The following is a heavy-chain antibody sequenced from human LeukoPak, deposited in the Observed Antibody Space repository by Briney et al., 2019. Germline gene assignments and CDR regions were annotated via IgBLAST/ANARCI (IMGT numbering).Heavy chain of an antibody. Sequence: PSETLSLTCTVSGGSIGSSTSYWGWIRQPPGKGLEWIGNIYYGGSTYYNPSLKSRVSISVDTSKNQFSLSLSSMTAADTAVYYCARWMETPRGYFDYWGQGTVVTVSS. CDR2: IYYGGST. V-gene: IGHV4-39*01. D-gene: IGHD1-1*01. CDR3: ARWMETPRGYFDY. CDR1: GGSIGSSTSY. J-gene: IGHJ4*02.